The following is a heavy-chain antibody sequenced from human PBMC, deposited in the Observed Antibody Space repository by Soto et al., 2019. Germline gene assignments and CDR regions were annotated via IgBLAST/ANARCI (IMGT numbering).Heavy chain of an antibody. J-gene: IGHJ3*02. D-gene: IGHD6-13*01. V-gene: IGHV3-23*01. CDR2: ISGSGGST. CDR3: AKSPIAAAGTKVAFDI. Sequence: PGGALRLSCAASGFTFSSYGMSGVRQAPGKGLEWVSAISGSGGSTYYADSVKGRFTISRDNSKNTLYLQMNSLRAEDTAVYYCAKSPIAAAGTKVAFDIWGQGTMVTVSS. CDR1: GFTFSSYG.